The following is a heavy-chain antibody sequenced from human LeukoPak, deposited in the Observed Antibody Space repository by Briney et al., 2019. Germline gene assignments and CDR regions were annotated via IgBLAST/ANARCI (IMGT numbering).Heavy chain of an antibody. D-gene: IGHD1-26*01. J-gene: IGHJ4*02. Sequence: ASVKVSCKASGYTFTSYAMNWVRQAPGQGLEWMGWINTNTGNPTYAQGFTGRFVFSLDTPVSTAYLQISSLKAEDTAVYYCARVGATVEEFDYWGQGTLVTVSS. CDR2: INTNTGNP. V-gene: IGHV7-4-1*02. CDR1: GYTFTSYA. CDR3: ARVGATVEEFDY.